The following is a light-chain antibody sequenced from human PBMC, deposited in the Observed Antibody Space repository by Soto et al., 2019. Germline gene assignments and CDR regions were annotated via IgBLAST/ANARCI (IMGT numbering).Light chain of an antibody. J-gene: IGLJ2*01. CDR2: EVS. V-gene: IGLV2-14*01. CDR3: NSYTSSSNLYVV. CDR1: SSDVGGYNY. Sequence: QSALTQPASVSGSPEQSITISCTGTSSDVGGYNYVSWYQQHPGKAPKLMIYEVSNRPSGVSNRFSGSKSGNTASLTISGLQAEDEADYYCNSYTSSSNLYVVFGGGTKLTVL.